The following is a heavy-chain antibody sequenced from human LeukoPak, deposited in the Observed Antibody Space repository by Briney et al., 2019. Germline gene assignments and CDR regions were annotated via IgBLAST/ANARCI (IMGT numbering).Heavy chain of an antibody. CDR1: GGSISSYY. CDR2: IYTSGST. Sequence: SETLSLTCTVSGGSISSYYWSWIRQPAGKGREWIGRIYTSGSTNYNPSIKSRVTMSVDTSKDQFSLKLSSVTAADTAVYYCAGRYCSSTSCYLRGFDPWGQGTLVTVSS. CDR3: AGRYCSSTSCYLRGFDP. V-gene: IGHV4-4*07. J-gene: IGHJ5*02. D-gene: IGHD2-2*01.